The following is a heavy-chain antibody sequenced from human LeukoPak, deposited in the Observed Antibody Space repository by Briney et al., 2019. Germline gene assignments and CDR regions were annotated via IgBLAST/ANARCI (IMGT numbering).Heavy chain of an antibody. V-gene: IGHV3-9*01. Sequence: PGRSLRLSCAASGFTFDDYAMHWVRQAPGKGLEWVSGISWNSGSIGYADSVKGRFTISRDNAKNSLYLQINSLRAEDTALYYCAKDLGYSSSWYYFDYWGQGTLVTVSS. CDR1: GFTFDDYA. CDR3: AKDLGYSSSWYYFDY. CDR2: ISWNSGSI. D-gene: IGHD6-13*01. J-gene: IGHJ4*02.